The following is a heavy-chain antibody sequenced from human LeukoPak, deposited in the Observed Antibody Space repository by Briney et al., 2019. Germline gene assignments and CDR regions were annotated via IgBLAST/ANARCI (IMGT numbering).Heavy chain of an antibody. J-gene: IGHJ6*03. Sequence: PGGSLRLSCAASRFIFSNYAMHWVRQAPGKGLEWVAITSYDGSNKYYADSVKGRFTISRDNSKNTLYLQMNSLRAEDTAVYYCARAVTQRAYGYYYYYMDVWGKGTTVTVSS. D-gene: IGHD2-21*01. CDR2: TSYDGSNK. V-gene: IGHV3-30*04. CDR3: ARAVTQRAYGYYYYYMDV. CDR1: RFIFSNYA.